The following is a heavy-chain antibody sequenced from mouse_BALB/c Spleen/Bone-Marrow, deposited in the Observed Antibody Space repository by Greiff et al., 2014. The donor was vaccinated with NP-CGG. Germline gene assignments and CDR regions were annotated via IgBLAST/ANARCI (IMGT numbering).Heavy chain of an antibody. Sequence: EVKLVESGGGLVKPGGSLKLSCAASGFTLGDYYMYWVRQTPEKRLEWVATISDGGSYTYYPDSVKGRFTISRDNAKNNLYLQMSSLKSEDTAMYYCAREGDGAYWGQGTLVTVSA. V-gene: IGHV5-4*02. CDR2: ISDGGSYT. CDR3: AREGDGAY. J-gene: IGHJ3*01. D-gene: IGHD3-3*01. CDR1: GFTLGDYY.